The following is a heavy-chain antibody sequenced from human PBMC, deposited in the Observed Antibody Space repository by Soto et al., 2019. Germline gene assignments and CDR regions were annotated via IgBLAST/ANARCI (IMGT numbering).Heavy chain of an antibody. D-gene: IGHD5-18*01. CDR3: AREVTPPNWFDP. V-gene: IGHV1-69*12. J-gene: IGHJ5*02. CDR2: IIPIFGTA. Sequence: QVQLVQTGAEVKKPGSSVKVSCKASGGTFSSYAISWVRQAPGQGLEWMGGIIPIFGTANYAQKFQGRVTITADESTSTAHMELSSLRSEDTAVYYCAREVTPPNWFDPWGQGTLVTVSS. CDR1: GGTFSSYA.